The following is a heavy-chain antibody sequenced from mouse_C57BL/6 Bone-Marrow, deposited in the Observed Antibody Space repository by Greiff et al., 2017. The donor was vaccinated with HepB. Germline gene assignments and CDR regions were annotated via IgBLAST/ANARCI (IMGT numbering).Heavy chain of an antibody. CDR1: GFSLTSYG. V-gene: IGHV2-2*01. CDR3: ARNDYYGSIHVGFAY. CDR2: IWSCGST. J-gene: IGHJ3*01. D-gene: IGHD1-1*01. Sequence: QVQLKESGPGLVQPSQSLSITCTVSGFSLTSYGVHWVRQSPGKGLEWLGVIWSCGSTDYNAAFISRLSISKDNSKSQVFFKMNSLQADDTAIYYCARNDYYGSIHVGFAYWGQGTLVTVSA.